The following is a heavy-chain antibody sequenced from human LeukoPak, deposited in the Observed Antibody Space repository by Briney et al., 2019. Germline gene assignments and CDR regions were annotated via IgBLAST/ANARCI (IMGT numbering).Heavy chain of an antibody. CDR3: ARHRGSLKTGYSPKNPLDV. D-gene: IGHD3-9*01. V-gene: IGHV4-39*01. Sequence: SETLSLTCSVSGASLSGSQCYWGWIRQPPGRPLQWIATIFYTGSTLYNPSLSSRVSLSVDTSKKQISLRLTSVTAADSALYYCARHRGSLKTGYSPKNPLDVWGQGTMVTVSS. J-gene: IGHJ3*01. CDR2: IFYTGST. CDR1: GASLSGSQCY.